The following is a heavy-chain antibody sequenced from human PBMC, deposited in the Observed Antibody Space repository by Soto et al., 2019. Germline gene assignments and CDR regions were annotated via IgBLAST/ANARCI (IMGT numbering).Heavy chain of an antibody. CDR3: AREEGGEYYGSGSLV. J-gene: IGHJ6*02. D-gene: IGHD3-10*01. CDR1: GFTFSTYS. V-gene: IGHV3-48*01. Sequence: EVQLVESGGGLVQPGGSLRLSCAASGFTFSTYSMNWVRQAPGKGLEWVSYISYRTSPIYYPDSVKGRFTISRDNAKNSLYLQMNSLRAEDTAVYYCAREEGGEYYGSGSLVWGQGTTVTVSS. CDR2: ISYRTSPI.